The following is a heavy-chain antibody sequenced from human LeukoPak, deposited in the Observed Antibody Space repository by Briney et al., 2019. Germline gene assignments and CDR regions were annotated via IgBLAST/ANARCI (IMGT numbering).Heavy chain of an antibody. CDR3: ARVQPPEYYYYGLDV. J-gene: IGHJ6*02. Sequence: ASEKVSCKASGYTFTGYYIHWVRQAPGQGLEWMGWINPSSGGTTYAQKFQGRVTMTRDTSISTAYMDLSRLRSDDAAVYYCARVQPPEYYYYGLDVWGQGATVTVSS. V-gene: IGHV1-2*02. CDR2: INPSSGGT. D-gene: IGHD3-16*01. CDR1: GYTFTGYY.